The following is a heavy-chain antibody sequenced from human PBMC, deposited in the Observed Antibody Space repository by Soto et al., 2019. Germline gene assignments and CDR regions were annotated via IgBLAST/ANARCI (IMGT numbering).Heavy chain of an antibody. CDR1: GGSVRIGGYY. CDR2: IDYSGST. Sequence: TLSLTCTVSGGSVRIGGYYWSWIRQHPGKGGEWSGYIDYSGSTYSNPSLKSRVTLSVATSKNQFSLKLSTVTAADTAVYYCARARGGELLYYYYGMDVWGQGTTVTVSS. CDR3: ARARGGELLYYYYGMDV. D-gene: IGHD2-15*01. V-gene: IGHV4-31*02. J-gene: IGHJ6*02.